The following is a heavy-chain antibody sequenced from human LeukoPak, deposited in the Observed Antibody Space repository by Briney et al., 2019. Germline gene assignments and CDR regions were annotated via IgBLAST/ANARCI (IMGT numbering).Heavy chain of an antibody. Sequence: SETLSLTCTVSGYSISSGYYWGWIRQHPGKGLEWIGYIYYSGSTYYNPSLKSRVTISVDTSKNQFSLKLSSVTAADTAVYYCAREKRITMVRGVHKGYYYGMDVWGQGTTVTVSS. J-gene: IGHJ6*02. CDR2: IYYSGST. V-gene: IGHV4-31*03. D-gene: IGHD3-10*01. CDR3: AREKRITMVRGVHKGYYYGMDV. CDR1: GYSISSGYY.